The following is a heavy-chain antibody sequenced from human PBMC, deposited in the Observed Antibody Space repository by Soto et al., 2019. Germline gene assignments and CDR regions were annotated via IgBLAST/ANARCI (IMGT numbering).Heavy chain of an antibody. Sequence: PGGSLRLSCAASGLTFSSYAMTWVRQAPGKGLEWVSAISGSVDGNSTYYADSVKGRFTISRDNSKNTLYLQMNSLRAEDTAVYYCAKVIDYWGQGTLVTVSS. CDR1: GLTFSSYA. V-gene: IGHV3-23*01. CDR3: AKVIDY. CDR2: ISGSVDGNST. J-gene: IGHJ4*02.